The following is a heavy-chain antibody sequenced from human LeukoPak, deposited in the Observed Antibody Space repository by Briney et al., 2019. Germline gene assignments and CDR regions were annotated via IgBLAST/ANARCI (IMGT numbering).Heavy chain of an antibody. V-gene: IGHV1-69*13. CDR2: IIPIFGTA. Sequence: GASVKVSCKASGGTFSSYAISWVRQAPGQGLEWMGGIIPIFGTANYAQKFQGRVTITADESTSTAYMELSSPRSEDTAVYYCARELPGGYGMDVWGQGTTVTVSS. CDR1: GGTFSSYA. J-gene: IGHJ6*02. CDR3: ARELPGGYGMDV. D-gene: IGHD3-10*01.